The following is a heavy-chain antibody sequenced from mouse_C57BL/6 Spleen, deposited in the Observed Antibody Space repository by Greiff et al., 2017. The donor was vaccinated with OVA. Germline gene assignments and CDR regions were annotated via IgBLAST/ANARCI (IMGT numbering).Heavy chain of an antibody. CDR1: GFNIKNTY. CDR3: ARKELTGTGDY. D-gene: IGHD4-1*01. CDR2: IDPAYGNT. J-gene: IGHJ2*01. V-gene: IGHV14-3*01. Sequence: VQLQQPVAELVRPGASVKLSCTASGFNIKNTYLHWVKQRPEQGLEWIGRIDPAYGNTKYAPKFQGKTTITAVTSSNTAYLQLSNLTSEYTAIYYFARKELTGTGDYWGQGTTLTVSS.